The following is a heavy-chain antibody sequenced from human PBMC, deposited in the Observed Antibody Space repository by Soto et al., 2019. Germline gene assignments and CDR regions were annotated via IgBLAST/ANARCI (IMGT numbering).Heavy chain of an antibody. CDR3: VRDLNGDFYY. Sequence: QVQLVQSGAEVRQPGASVKVSCKAYGYSFTTYGMSWGRQAPGQGLEYMGWINGYGHGAKYVQRFQGRFSMTTDTSTNTVYMDLRSLTSDDTAVYYCVRDLNGDFYYWGQGTVVIVSP. D-gene: IGHD3-10*01. CDR2: INGYGHGA. CDR1: GYSFTTYG. V-gene: IGHV1-18*01. J-gene: IGHJ4*02.